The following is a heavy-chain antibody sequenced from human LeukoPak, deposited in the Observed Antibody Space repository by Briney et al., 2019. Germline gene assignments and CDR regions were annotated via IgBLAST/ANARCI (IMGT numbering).Heavy chain of an antibody. J-gene: IGHJ4*02. V-gene: IGHV3-30*02. Sequence: GGSRRLSWAASGFTFSTYGIHWVRQAPAKGLEGVAFIRSDGSNEYYADSVRGRFTISRDNSKNTLFLQMNSLRAEDTAVYYCARILSSAWGELGYWGQGTLVTVSS. CDR3: ARILSSAWGELGY. CDR1: GFTFSTYG. CDR2: IRSDGSNE. D-gene: IGHD6-19*01.